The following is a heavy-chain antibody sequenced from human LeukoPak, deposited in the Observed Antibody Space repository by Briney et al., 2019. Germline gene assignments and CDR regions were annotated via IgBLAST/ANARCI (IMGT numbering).Heavy chain of an antibody. CDR2: IKQDGSEK. D-gene: IGHD3-10*01. Sequence: PGGSLRLSCAASGLTFSSYWMSWVRQAPGKGLEWVANIKQDGSEKYYVDSVKGRFTISRDNAKNSLYLQMNSLRAEDTAVYYCARAKTYYYGSGIGYWGQGTLVTVSS. CDR1: GLTFSSYW. J-gene: IGHJ4*02. CDR3: ARAKTYYYGSGIGY. V-gene: IGHV3-7*01.